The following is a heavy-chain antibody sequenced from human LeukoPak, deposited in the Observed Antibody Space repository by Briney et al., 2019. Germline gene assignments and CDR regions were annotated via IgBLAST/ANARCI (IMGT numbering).Heavy chain of an antibody. CDR3: ARVRYRLAETYIDY. J-gene: IGHJ4*02. CDR2: INPNSGDT. CDR1: GYIFTGYY. D-gene: IGHD3-16*01. V-gene: IGHV1-2*02. Sequence: GASVKLSCKASGYIFTGYYMHWVRQAPGQGLEWMGWINPNSGDTNYQGRVTMTRDTSISTAYMELSRLRSDDTAVYYCARVRYRLAETYIDYWGQGTLVTVSS.